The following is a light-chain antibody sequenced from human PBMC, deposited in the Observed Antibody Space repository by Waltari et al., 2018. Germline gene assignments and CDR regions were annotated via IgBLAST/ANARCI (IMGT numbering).Light chain of an antibody. J-gene: IGLJ3*02. V-gene: IGLV1-44*01. CDR1: SPNSGRTT. Sequence: SLLTRPPSASGAPGKWVTLTCSIGSPNSGRTTVTWYQQFPGTAPKLLMFNDDQRASGVPGRFSGSRSVTSASLAISGLQSEDEATYYCAAWDDTLKGLFGGGTTLTVL. CDR2: NDD. CDR3: AAWDDTLKGL.